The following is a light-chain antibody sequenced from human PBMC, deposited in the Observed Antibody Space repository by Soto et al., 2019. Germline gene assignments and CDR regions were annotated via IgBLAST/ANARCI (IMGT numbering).Light chain of an antibody. CDR3: QQRSNWPLT. J-gene: IGKJ5*01. V-gene: IGKV3-11*01. CDR1: QSVSSY. CDR2: DAS. Sequence: EIVLTQSPATLSLSPGERATLFCRASQSVSSYFAWYQQKPGQAPNLLIYDASNRATGIPARFSGSGSGTDFTLTISSLEPEAFAVYYCQQRSNWPLTFGQGTRLEIK.